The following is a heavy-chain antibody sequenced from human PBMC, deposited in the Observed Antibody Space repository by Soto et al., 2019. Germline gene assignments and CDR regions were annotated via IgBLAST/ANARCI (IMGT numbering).Heavy chain of an antibody. CDR2: IIPILGIA. D-gene: IGHD2-2*03. Sequence: SVKVSCKASGGTFSSYTISWVRQAPGQGLEWMGRIIPILGIANYAQKFQGRVTITADKSTSTAYMELSSLRSEDTSVYYCARDGGSCSSTSCYLPPDYWGQGTLVTVYS. J-gene: IGHJ4*02. V-gene: IGHV1-69*04. CDR1: GGTFSSYT. CDR3: ARDGGSCSSTSCYLPPDY.